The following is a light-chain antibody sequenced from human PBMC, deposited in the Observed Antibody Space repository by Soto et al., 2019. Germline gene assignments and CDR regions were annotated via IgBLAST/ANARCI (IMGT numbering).Light chain of an antibody. CDR2: AAS. J-gene: IGKJ5*01. Sequence: DIQMTQSPSSLSASVGDRVTITCRASQSISSYLNWYQQTQGKPPKILIYAASSLPSGVPSRFGGSGSGTEFTLTISSLQPEDFETYYCQQSYNTPVTFGQGTRLEIK. CDR1: QSISSY. V-gene: IGKV1-39*01. CDR3: QQSYNTPVT.